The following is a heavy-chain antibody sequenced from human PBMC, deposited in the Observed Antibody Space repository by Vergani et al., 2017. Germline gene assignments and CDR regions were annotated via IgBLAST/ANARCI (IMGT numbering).Heavy chain of an antibody. CDR1: GGSITNNF. CDR2: IHHSGAT. V-gene: IGHV4-59*01. Sequence: QVQLQESGPGLVKPSETLSLTCTVSGGSITNNFWSWIRRPPGKGLEWIGYIHHSGATNSKSSLRSRVSISIDTSKSSFSLRLSSVTTADTALYYCARDTFHFESENYDDVFDSWGKGTMVIVSS. CDR3: ARDTFHFESENYDDVFDS. J-gene: IGHJ3*02. D-gene: IGHD3-16*01.